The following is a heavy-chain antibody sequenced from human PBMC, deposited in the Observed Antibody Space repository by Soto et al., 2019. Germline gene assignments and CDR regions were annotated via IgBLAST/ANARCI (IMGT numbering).Heavy chain of an antibody. CDR1: GYTFTSYG. V-gene: IGHV1-18*01. CDR3: ARDLNDILTGYYAQIDY. CDR2: ISAYNGNT. D-gene: IGHD3-9*01. Sequence: ASVKVSCKASGYTFTSYGISWVRRAPGQGLEWMGWISAYNGNTNYAQKLQGRVTMTTDTSTSTAYMELRSLRSDDTAVYYCARDLNDILTGYYAQIDYWGQGTLVTVSS. J-gene: IGHJ4*02.